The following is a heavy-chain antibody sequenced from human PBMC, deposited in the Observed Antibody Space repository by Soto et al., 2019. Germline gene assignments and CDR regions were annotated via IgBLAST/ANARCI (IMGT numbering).Heavy chain of an antibody. CDR3: ARRYSSSRTYYYYYYMDV. J-gene: IGHJ6*03. CDR1: GGSISSYY. CDR2: IYYSGST. Sequence: SETLSLTCTVSGGSISSYYWSWIRQPPGKGLEWIGYIYYSGSTNYNPSLKSRVTISVDTSKNQFSLKLSSVTAADTAVYYCARRYSSSRTYYYYYYMDVWGKGTTVTVSS. D-gene: IGHD6-6*01. V-gene: IGHV4-59*01.